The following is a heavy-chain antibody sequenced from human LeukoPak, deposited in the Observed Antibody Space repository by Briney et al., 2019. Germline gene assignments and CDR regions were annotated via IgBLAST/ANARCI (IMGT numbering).Heavy chain of an antibody. CDR2: ISGSGGST. D-gene: IGHD3-22*01. V-gene: IGHV3-23*01. CDR1: GFTFSSYA. CDR3: ARHVVAVGFDY. Sequence: GGSLRLSCAASGFTFSSYAMSWVRQAPGKGLEWVSTISGSGGSTYYADSVKGRFTISRDNSKNTLYLQMNSLRAEDTAVYYCARHVVAVGFDYWGQGTLVTVSS. J-gene: IGHJ4*02.